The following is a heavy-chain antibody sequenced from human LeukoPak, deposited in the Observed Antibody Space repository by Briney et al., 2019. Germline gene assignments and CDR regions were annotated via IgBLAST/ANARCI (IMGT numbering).Heavy chain of an antibody. CDR2: IYRGDGT. Sequence: GGSLTLSCVASGFTGTSHYMSWVRQAPGEGLEWVSVIYRGDGTYYADSVKGRFTISRDNSRNTLYLQMNSLRAEDTAMYYCARDIGGTVEVATMNYWGQGTLVTVSS. V-gene: IGHV3-66*01. J-gene: IGHJ4*02. D-gene: IGHD5-24*01. CDR3: ARDIGGTVEVATMNY. CDR1: GFTGTSHY.